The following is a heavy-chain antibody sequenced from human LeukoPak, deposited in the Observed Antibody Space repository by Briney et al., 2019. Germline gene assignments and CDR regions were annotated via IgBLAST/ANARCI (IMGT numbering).Heavy chain of an antibody. J-gene: IGHJ4*02. CDR2: IRSKAYGGTT. CDR3: TTYYYGSGSYY. CDR1: GFTFGDYA. Sequence: GGSLRLSCTASGFTFGDYAMSWVRQAPGKGLEWVGFIRSKAYGGTTEYAASVKGRFTISRDDSKSIAYLQMNSLKTEDTAVYYCTTYYYGSGSYYWGQGTLVTVSS. D-gene: IGHD3-10*01. V-gene: IGHV3-49*04.